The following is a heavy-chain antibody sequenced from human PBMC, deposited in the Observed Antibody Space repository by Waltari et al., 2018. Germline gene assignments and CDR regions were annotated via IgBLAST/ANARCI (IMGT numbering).Heavy chain of an antibody. V-gene: IGHV1-24*01. CDR1: GYTLTELS. Sequence: QVQLVQSGAEVKKPGASVKVSCKVSGYTLTELSMHWVRQAPGKGLEWMGGFDPESGETIDAKKCQGRVTMTEDKSTATAYMELSSLRSEDTAVYYGATVSSYYYDSSGYYYDYWGQGTLVTVSS. CDR2: FDPESGET. J-gene: IGHJ4*02. D-gene: IGHD3-22*01. CDR3: ATVSSYYYDSSGYYYDY.